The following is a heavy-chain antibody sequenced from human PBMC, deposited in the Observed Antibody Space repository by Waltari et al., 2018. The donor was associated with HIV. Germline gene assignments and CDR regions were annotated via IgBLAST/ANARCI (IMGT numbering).Heavy chain of an antibody. J-gene: IGHJ1*01. D-gene: IGHD3-3*01. CDR2: IDACTGNI. Sequence: QVQLVQSGAEVKKPGASVKVSCKALGFTFNTHALQWVRQAPGEGREWLGWIDACTGNIRYSQKFQDRITITRDTSATTANIELSNLRLEDTAVYFCARDGVHYDVSSGYPGYVRNWGQGTLVTVSS. CDR3: ARDGVHYDVSSGYPGYVRN. CDR1: GFTFNTHA. V-gene: IGHV1-3*01.